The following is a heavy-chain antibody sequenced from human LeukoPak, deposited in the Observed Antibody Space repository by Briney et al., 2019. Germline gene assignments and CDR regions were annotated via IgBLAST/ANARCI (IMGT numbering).Heavy chain of an antibody. D-gene: IGHD3-22*01. J-gene: IGHJ4*02. V-gene: IGHV3-23*01. CDR1: GFTFSSHA. CDR2: ITASGGST. CDR3: AKGHIESGGYYYFDY. Sequence: GGSLRLSCVASGFTFSSHAMGWVRQAPGKGLEWVSSITASGGSTYYGDSVKGRFTISRDNSKNTLNLQMNSLRAEDTAVYYCAKGHIESGGYYYFDYWGQGTLVTVSS.